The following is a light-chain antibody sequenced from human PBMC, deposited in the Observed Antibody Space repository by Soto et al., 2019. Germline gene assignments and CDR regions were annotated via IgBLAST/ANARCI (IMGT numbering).Light chain of an antibody. J-gene: IGLJ1*01. Sequence: QSVLTQPRSVSGSPGQSVTISCTGASSDVGVYNYVSWYQHHPGKAPKLIIYDVTKRPSGVPDRFSGSKSGNTASLTISGLQAEDEADYYCCSYAGSYVFGTGTKVTGL. V-gene: IGLV2-11*01. CDR3: CSYAGSYV. CDR2: DVT. CDR1: SSDVGVYNY.